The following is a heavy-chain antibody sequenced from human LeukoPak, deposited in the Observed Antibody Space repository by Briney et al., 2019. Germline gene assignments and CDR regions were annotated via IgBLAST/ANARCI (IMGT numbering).Heavy chain of an antibody. V-gene: IGHV4-34*01. D-gene: IGHD4-17*01. CDR1: GGSFSGYY. CDR3: ARGGDSTVTVGPFDY. CDR2: INHSGST. Sequence: PSETLSLTCAVYGGSFSGYYWSWIRQPPGKGQEWIGEINHSGSTNYNPSLKSRVTISVDTSKNQFSLKLSSVTAADTAVYYCARGGDSTVTVGPFDYWGQGTLVTVSS. J-gene: IGHJ4*02.